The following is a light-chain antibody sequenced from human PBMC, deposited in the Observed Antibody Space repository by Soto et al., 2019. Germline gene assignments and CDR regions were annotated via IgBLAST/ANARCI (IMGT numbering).Light chain of an antibody. CDR2: DVS. Sequence: QSVVTQAASVAGGPGQAVTISFTGNNSDVGGYYYVSWYQQHPGKAPKLIIYDVSNRPSGVSNRFSGSKSGNTASLTISGLQAEDEADYYCSSYTSNNTPYVFGTGTKVTV. V-gene: IGLV2-14*03. CDR3: SSYTSNNTPYV. J-gene: IGLJ1*01. CDR1: NSDVGGYYY.